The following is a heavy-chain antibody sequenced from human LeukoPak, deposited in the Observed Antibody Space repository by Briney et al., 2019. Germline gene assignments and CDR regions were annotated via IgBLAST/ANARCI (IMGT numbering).Heavy chain of an antibody. J-gene: IGHJ4*02. Sequence: SETLSLTCTVSGGSISSYYWNWIRQPPGKGLEWIGYIYYSGTTNYNPSLKSRVSMSVDTSKNQFSLKLSSVTAADTAVYYCARDSWGRFDYWGQGTLVAVSS. V-gene: IGHV4-59*01. CDR1: GGSISSYY. D-gene: IGHD7-27*01. CDR3: ARDSWGRFDY. CDR2: IYYSGTT.